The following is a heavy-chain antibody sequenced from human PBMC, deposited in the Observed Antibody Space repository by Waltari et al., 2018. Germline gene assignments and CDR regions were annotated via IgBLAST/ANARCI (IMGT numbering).Heavy chain of an antibody. D-gene: IGHD1-26*01. CDR1: GLTFHSYG. J-gene: IGHJ4*02. CDR3: AKDRDGSSLTLYYFDH. V-gene: IGHV3-23*01. Sequence: EVPLLEYGGGLVQAGGDLRLYCVAYGLTFHSYGMSWVRQGAGSGLEWVSIVSGSGDTTDYADSVKGRFTISRDNSKNTFYLQMNSLRVDDTAVYYCAKDRDGSSLTLYYFDHWSQGALVTVSS. CDR2: VSGSGDTT.